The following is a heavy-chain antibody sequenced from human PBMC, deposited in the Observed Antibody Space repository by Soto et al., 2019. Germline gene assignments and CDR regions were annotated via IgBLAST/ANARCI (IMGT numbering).Heavy chain of an antibody. CDR2: IYYSGST. CDR3: ARLGGYCTITSCYGYYGMDV. V-gene: IGHV4-39*01. Sequence: SETLSLTCTVSGGSISSSSYYWGWIRQPPGKGLEWIGSIYYSGSTYYNPSLKSRVTISVDTSKNQFSLKLSSVTAADTAVYYCARLGGYCTITSCYGYYGMDVWGQGTTVTVS. D-gene: IGHD2-2*01. CDR1: GGSISSSSYY. J-gene: IGHJ6*02.